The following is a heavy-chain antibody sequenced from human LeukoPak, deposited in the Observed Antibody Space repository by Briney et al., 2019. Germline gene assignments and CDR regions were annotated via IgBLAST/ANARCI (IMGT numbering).Heavy chain of an antibody. V-gene: IGHV4-30-4*01. D-gene: IGHD3-10*01. J-gene: IGHJ4*02. CDR1: GGSISSGDYY. CDR3: ARGPRITMVRGVTVFDF. CDR2: IYYSGST. Sequence: SETLSLTCTVSGGSISSGDYYWSWIRQPPGKGLEWIGYIYYSGSTYYNPSLKSRVTISVDTSKNQFSLKLSSVTAADTAVYYCARGPRITMVRGVTVFDFWGQGTLVTVSS.